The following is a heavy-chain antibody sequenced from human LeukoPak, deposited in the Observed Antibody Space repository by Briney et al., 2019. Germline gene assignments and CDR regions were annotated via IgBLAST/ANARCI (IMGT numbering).Heavy chain of an antibody. V-gene: IGHV4-38-2*01. CDR1: GYSISSGYY. Sequence: SETLSLTCAVSGYSISSGYYWGWIRQPPGKGLEWIGSIYHSGSTYYNPSLKSRVTISVDTSKNQFSLKLSSVTAADTAVYYCAGHDYSNPVSGSAFDIWGQGTMVTVSS. J-gene: IGHJ3*02. D-gene: IGHD4-11*01. CDR3: AGHDYSNPVSGSAFDI. CDR2: IYHSGST.